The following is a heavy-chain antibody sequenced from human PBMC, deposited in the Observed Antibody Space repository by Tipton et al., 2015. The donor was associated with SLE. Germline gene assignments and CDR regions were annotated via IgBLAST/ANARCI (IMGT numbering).Heavy chain of an antibody. CDR3: ARQAHEGFDY. CDR2: INHSGST. V-gene: IGHV4-34*01. CDR1: GGSFSGYY. Sequence: TLSLTCAVYGGSFSGYYWSWIRQPPGKGLEWIGEINHSGSTNYNPSLKSRVTISVDTSKNQFSLKLSSVTAADTAVYYCARQAHEGFDYWGQGTLVTVSS. J-gene: IGHJ4*02.